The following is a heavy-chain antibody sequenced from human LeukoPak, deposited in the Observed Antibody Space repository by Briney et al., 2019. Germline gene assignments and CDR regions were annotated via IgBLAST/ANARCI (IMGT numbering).Heavy chain of an antibody. CDR2: IYYSGST. CDR1: GGSISSYY. V-gene: IGHV4-59*01. J-gene: IGHJ6*03. CDR3: ARGAARYYYYSMDV. Sequence: PSETLSLTCTVSGGSISSYYWSWIRQPPGKGLEWIGYIYYSGSTNYNPSLKSRVTISVDTSKNQFSLKLSSVTAADTAVYYCARGAARYYYYSMDVWGKGTTVTVSS.